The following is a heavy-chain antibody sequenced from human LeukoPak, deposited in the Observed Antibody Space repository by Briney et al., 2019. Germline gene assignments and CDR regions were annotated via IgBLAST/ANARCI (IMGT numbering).Heavy chain of an antibody. V-gene: IGHV4-4*07. D-gene: IGHD3-22*01. Sequence: SETLSLTCTVSGGSISSYYWSWIRQPAGKGLEWIGRIYTSGSTNYNPSLKSRVTMSVDTSKNQFSLKLSSVTAADTAVYYCARHLTQYSSGYHNRFDPWGQGTLVTVSS. CDR3: ARHLTQYSSGYHNRFDP. CDR2: IYTSGST. CDR1: GGSISSYY. J-gene: IGHJ5*02.